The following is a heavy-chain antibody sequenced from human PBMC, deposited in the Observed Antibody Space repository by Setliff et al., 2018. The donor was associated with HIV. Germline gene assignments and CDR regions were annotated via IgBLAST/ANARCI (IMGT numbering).Heavy chain of an antibody. CDR2: IYYSGNT. V-gene: IGHV4-39*01. D-gene: IGHD1-26*01. Sequence: SETLSLTCTVSGGSISSSSYYWGWISQPPGKGLEWIGTIYYSGNTYYNPSLKSRVTISVDTSKNQISLKLSSVTAADTAVYYCASHLPPYSGNFDYWGHGTLVTVSS. J-gene: IGHJ4*01. CDR1: GGSISSSSYY. CDR3: ASHLPPYSGNFDY.